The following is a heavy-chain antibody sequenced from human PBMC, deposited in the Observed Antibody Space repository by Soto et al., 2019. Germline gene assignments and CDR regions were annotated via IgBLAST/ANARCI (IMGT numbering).Heavy chain of an antibody. J-gene: IGHJ4*02. CDR3: AKYRRTEAEGFTLDY. D-gene: IGHD6-13*01. CDR1: GDSINNYY. V-gene: IGHV4-59*01. Sequence: SETLSLTCTVSGDSINNYYWSWIRQHPGKRLEWIGYIYYTGSTTYNPSLESRVTMSVDTSKSQFSLKLSSVNAADTAVYYCAKYRRTEAEGFTLDYWGRGTLVTVSS. CDR2: IYYTGST.